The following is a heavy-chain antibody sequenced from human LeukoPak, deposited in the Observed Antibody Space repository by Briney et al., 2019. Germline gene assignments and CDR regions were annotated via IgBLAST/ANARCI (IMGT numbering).Heavy chain of an antibody. J-gene: IGHJ4*02. CDR2: INAGNGNT. CDR1: GYTYTSYA. Sequence: ASVKVSCKASGYTYTSYAMHWVRQAPGQRLEWMGWINAGNGNTKYSQKFQGRVTMTEDTSTDTAYMELSSLRSEDTAVYYCATGTPGDYVSHYWGQGTLVTVSS. CDR3: ATGTPGDYVSHY. V-gene: IGHV1-3*01. D-gene: IGHD4-17*01.